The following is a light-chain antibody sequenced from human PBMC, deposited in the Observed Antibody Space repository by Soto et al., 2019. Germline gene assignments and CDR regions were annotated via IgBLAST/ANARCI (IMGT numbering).Light chain of an antibody. CDR3: QQRSNWPPLT. J-gene: IGKJ4*01. CDR2: DAV. V-gene: IGKV3-11*01. Sequence: EIGMTQSPASLSVSPEERATLSCRASQSVSSNLAWYQQKPGQAPRLLIYDAVKRATGIPARFRGSGSGTDFTLTISSLEPEDFAVYYCQQRSNWPPLTFGGGTKVDIK. CDR1: QSVSSN.